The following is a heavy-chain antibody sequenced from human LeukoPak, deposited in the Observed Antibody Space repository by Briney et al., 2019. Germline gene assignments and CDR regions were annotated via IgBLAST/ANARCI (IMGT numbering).Heavy chain of an antibody. CDR1: GYTLTTYD. D-gene: IGHD6-25*01. J-gene: IGHJ6*02. CDR2: MNPKSGNT. Sequence: GASVKVSCKASGYTLTTYDINWVRQATGQGLEWMGWMNPKSGNTGYAQKFQGRVTMTRNTSISTAYMELSSLRSEDTAVYYCARRNSAQRPPRTMDVWGQGTTVTVSS. V-gene: IGHV1-8*01. CDR3: ARRNSAQRPPRTMDV.